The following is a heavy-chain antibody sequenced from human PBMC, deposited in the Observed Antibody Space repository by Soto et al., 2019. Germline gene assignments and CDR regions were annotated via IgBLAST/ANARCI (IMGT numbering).Heavy chain of an antibody. CDR2: ILVSDST. Sequence: EVQMLESGGGLVQPGGSLRLSCAASGFICSSYDMSWVRQAPGKGLEWVSTILVSDSTLYEDSVRGRFTISRDRSKNTVYLQMNSLTAGDTAVYYCAKATATTGGAFDICGQGTMVTVSS. D-gene: IGHD1-7*01. CDR1: GFICSSYD. J-gene: IGHJ3*02. CDR3: AKATATTGGAFDI. V-gene: IGHV3-23*01.